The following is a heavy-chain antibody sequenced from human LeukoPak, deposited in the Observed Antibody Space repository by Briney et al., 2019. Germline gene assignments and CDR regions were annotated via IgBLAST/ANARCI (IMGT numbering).Heavy chain of an antibody. CDR1: GFTFSIYC. V-gene: IGHV3-7*01. D-gene: IGHD3-22*01. CDR3: ARDVPRITMIVVVTPRGDAFDI. Sequence: ESMTSSWAGSGFTFSIYCMSWVRQAPGKGLEWVANIKLDGSEKYYVYSVKGRFTISRDNAKNSLYLQMNSLRAEDTAVYYCARDVPRITMIVVVTPRGDAFDIWGQGTVVTVSS. J-gene: IGHJ3*02. CDR2: IKLDGSEK.